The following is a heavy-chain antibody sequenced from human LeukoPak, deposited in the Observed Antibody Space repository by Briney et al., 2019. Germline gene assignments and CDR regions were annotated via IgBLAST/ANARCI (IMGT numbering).Heavy chain of an antibody. V-gene: IGHV3-23*01. J-gene: IGHJ5*02. Sequence: GGSLRLSCAASGFTFSCYAMSWVRQAPGKGLEWVSAISGSGGSTYYADSVKGRFTISRDNSKNTLYLQMSSLRAEDTAVYYCAKGRIAAAGKTNWFDPWGQGTLVTVSS. CDR3: AKGRIAAAGKTNWFDP. CDR1: GFTFSCYA. CDR2: ISGSGGST. D-gene: IGHD6-13*01.